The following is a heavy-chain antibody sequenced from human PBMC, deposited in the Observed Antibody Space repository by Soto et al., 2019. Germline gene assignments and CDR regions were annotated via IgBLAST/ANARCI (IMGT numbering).Heavy chain of an antibody. CDR2: ISGSGGST. CDR3: AKDQKYIAVAGTGYWFDP. CDR1: GFTFSSYA. J-gene: IGHJ5*02. D-gene: IGHD6-19*01. Sequence: PGGSLRLSCAASGFTFSSYAMSWVRQAPGKGLEWVSAISGSGGSTYYADSVKGRFTISRDNSKNTLYLQMNSLRAEDTAVYYCAKDQKYIAVAGTGYWFDPWGQGTLVTVSS. V-gene: IGHV3-23*01.